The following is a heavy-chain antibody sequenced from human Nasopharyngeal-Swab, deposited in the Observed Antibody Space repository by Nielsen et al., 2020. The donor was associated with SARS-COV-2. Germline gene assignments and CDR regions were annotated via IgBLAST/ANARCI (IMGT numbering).Heavy chain of an antibody. CDR2: ISYDGSNK. V-gene: IGHV3-30*18. Sequence: WIRQPPGKGLEWVAVISYDGSNKYYADSVKGRFTISRDNSKNTLYLQMNSLRAEDTAVYYCAKDPFFWVTTSPNDYWGQETLVTVSS. CDR3: AKDPFFWVTTSPNDY. D-gene: IGHD4-17*01. J-gene: IGHJ4*02.